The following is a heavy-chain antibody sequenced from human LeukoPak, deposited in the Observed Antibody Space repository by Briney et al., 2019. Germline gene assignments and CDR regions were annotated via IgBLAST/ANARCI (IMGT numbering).Heavy chain of an antibody. D-gene: IGHD6-13*01. CDR2: ITPSGGST. Sequence: ASVKVSCKASGYTFTSYSMQWVRQAPGKGLEWMGIITPSGGSTSYAQEFQGRVTMTRDTSTTTVYMELSSLRSEDTAVYYCASLAAPFDYWGQGTLVTVSS. CDR1: GYTFTSYS. J-gene: IGHJ4*02. V-gene: IGHV1-46*01. CDR3: ASLAAPFDY.